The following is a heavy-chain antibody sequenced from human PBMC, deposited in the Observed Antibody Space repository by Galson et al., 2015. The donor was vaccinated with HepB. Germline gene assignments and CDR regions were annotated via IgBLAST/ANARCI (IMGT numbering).Heavy chain of an antibody. D-gene: IGHD6-19*01. J-gene: IGHJ3*01. CDR2: IDPVDSYT. V-gene: IGHV5-10-1*01. Sequence: QSGAEVKKPGESLRISCQGSGYNFTNYWVTWLRQMPGEGLEWMGKIDPVDSYTNYSPSFQGHVTISTDKSISTAYLQWSSLKASDTAMYYCARQAIGYSSRGDGFDLWGQGTLVTLSS. CDR3: ARQAIGYSSRGDGFDL. CDR1: GYNFTNYW.